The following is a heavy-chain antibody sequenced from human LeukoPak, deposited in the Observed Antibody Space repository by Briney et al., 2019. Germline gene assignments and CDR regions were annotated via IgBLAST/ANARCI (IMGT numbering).Heavy chain of an antibody. CDR2: IYYSGST. CDR3: ARGWKQLVRGYYYYYMDV. J-gene: IGHJ6*03. CDR1: GGSISSHY. Sequence: AETLSLTCTVSGGSISSHYLSWIRQPPGKGLEWIGYIYYSGSTNYNPSLKSRVTISVDTSKNQFSLKLSSVTAADTAVYYCARGWKQLVRGYYYYYMDVWGKGTTVTVSS. V-gene: IGHV4-59*11. D-gene: IGHD6-6*01.